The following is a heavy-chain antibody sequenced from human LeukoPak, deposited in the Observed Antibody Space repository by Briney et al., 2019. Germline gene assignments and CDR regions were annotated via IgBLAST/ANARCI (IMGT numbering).Heavy chain of an antibody. CDR2: IYSGGST. CDR3: ANQYSSSWYGAFDI. D-gene: IGHD6-13*01. Sequence: GGSLRLSCAASGFTVSSNYMSWVRQAPGKGLEWVSVIYSGGSTYYADSVKGRFTISRDNSKNTLYLQMNSLRAEDTAVYYCANQYSSSWYGAFDIWGQGTMVTVSS. V-gene: IGHV3-66*01. CDR1: GFTVSSNY. J-gene: IGHJ3*02.